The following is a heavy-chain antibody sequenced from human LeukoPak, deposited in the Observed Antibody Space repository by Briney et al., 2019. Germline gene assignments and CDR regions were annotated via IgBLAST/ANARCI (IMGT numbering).Heavy chain of an antibody. J-gene: IGHJ5*02. D-gene: IGHD3-9*01. Sequence: SETLSLTCTVSGGSVSSSRYYWSWIRQPPGKGLEWIGYNGNNGTTNYNPSLKIRVTLSVDTSKNQFSLRLSSVTAADAAVYYCARDNDILTRAPGNGNWFDPWGQGTLVTVSS. CDR3: ARDNDILTRAPGNGNWFDP. V-gene: IGHV4-61*01. CDR1: GGSVSSSRYY. CDR2: NGNNGTT.